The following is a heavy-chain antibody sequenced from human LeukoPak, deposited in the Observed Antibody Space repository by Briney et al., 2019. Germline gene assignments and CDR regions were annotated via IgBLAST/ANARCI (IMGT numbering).Heavy chain of an antibody. CDR1: GGSISSSSYY. D-gene: IGHD5-12*01. Sequence: SETLSLTCTVSGGSISSSSYYWGWIRQPPGKGLEWIGSIYYSGSTYYNPSLKSRVTISVDTSKNQFSLKLSSVTAADTAVYYCAGVAMVATKDYWGQGTLVTVSS. V-gene: IGHV4-39*07. J-gene: IGHJ4*02. CDR2: IYYSGST. CDR3: AGVAMVATKDY.